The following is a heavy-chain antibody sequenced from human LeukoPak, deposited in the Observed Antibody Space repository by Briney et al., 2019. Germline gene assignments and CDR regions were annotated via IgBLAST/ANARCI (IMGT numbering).Heavy chain of an antibody. D-gene: IGHD1-26*01. CDR3: AKDLGRYRNNFFDY. Sequence: GGSLRLSCAASGFTFSSIAMSWVRQAPDKGLEWVSTISGSGGGTYYADSVKGWFTISRDDSKNTLYLQMNSLRADDTAVYYCAKDLGRYRNNFFDYWGQGNLVTVSS. CDR1: GFTFSSIA. J-gene: IGHJ4*02. CDR2: ISGSGGGT. V-gene: IGHV3-23*01.